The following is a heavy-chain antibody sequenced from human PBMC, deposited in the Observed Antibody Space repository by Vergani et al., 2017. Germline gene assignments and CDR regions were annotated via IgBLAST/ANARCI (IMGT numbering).Heavy chain of an antibody. Sequence: QVQLPESGPGLVKPSETLSLTCTVSGGSISSYYWSWIRQPPGKGLEWIGYIYYSGSTNYNPSLKSRVTISVDTSKNQFSLKLSSVTAEDTAVYYCARAHIGQQPASSGMDVWGQGTTVTVSS. D-gene: IGHD6-13*01. CDR1: GGSISSYY. J-gene: IGHJ6*02. V-gene: IGHV4-59*01. CDR2: IYYSGST. CDR3: ARAHIGQQPASSGMDV.